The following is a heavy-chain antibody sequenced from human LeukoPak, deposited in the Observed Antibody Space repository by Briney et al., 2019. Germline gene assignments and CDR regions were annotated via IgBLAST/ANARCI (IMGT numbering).Heavy chain of an antibody. CDR2: INHSGST. D-gene: IGHD3-22*01. CDR1: GGSFSGYY. V-gene: IGHV4-34*01. CDR3: ARAIHYDSSLDAFDI. Sequence: PSETLSLTCAVYGGSFSGYYWSWIRQPPGKGLEWIGEINHSGSTNYNPSLKSRVTISVDTSKNQFSLKLSSVTAADTAVYYCARAIHYDSSLDAFDIWGQGTMVTVSS. J-gene: IGHJ3*02.